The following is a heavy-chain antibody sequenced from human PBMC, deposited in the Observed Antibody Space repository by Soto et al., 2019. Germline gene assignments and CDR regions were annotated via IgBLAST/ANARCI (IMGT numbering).Heavy chain of an antibody. CDR1: GFTFSNYK. V-gene: IGHV3-21*01. CDR3: VRDSSQSAV. J-gene: IGHJ6*02. CDR2: ISSGDSYI. Sequence: PGGSLRLSCAASGFTFSNYKMNWVRQAPGKGLEWISAISSGDSYIYYADSVKGRFTISRDDAKNSLYLQMSSLSVEDTAVYYCVRDSSQSAVWGPGTTVTVYS.